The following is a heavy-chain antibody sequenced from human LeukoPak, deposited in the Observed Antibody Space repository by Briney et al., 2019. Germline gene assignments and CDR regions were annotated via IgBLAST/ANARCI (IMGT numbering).Heavy chain of an antibody. Sequence: PSETLSLTCAVSGGSISSGGYSWSWIRQPPGKGLEWIGYIYHSGSTYYNPSLKSRVTISVDRSKNQFSLKLSSVTAADTAVYYCARRNYGDYGYFDLWGRGTLVTVSS. CDR3: ARRNYGDYGYFDL. CDR1: GGSISSGGYS. D-gene: IGHD4-17*01. J-gene: IGHJ2*01. V-gene: IGHV4-30-2*01. CDR2: IYHSGST.